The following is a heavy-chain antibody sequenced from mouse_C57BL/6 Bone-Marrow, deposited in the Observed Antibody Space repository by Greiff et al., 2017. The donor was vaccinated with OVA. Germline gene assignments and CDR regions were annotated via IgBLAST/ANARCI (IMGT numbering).Heavy chain of an antibody. V-gene: IGHV14-2*01. CDR2: IDPEDGET. D-gene: IGHD1-1*01. J-gene: IGHJ2*01. Sequence: EVQLQESGAELVKPGASVKLSCTASGFNITDYYMHWVKQRPEQGLEWIGRIDPEDGETKYAPKFQGKATITADTSSNTAYLQLSSLTSENTAVYYCACGNNYGSNFLDYWGQGTTLTVSS. CDR3: ACGNNYGSNFLDY. CDR1: GFNITDYY.